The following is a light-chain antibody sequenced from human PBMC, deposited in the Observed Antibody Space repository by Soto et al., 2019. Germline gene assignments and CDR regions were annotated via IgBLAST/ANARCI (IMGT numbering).Light chain of an antibody. V-gene: IGKV3-20*01. Sequence: VMTQSPATLSLSPGERATLSCRASQSVDSEYLAWYQQKPGQPPSLLIFGKSSRATGIPDRFSGSESGTEFTLTISSLQPEDFAMYYCQQYFQSPRTFGQGTRLEIK. CDR2: GKS. CDR3: QQYFQSPRT. CDR1: QSVDSEY. J-gene: IGKJ5*01.